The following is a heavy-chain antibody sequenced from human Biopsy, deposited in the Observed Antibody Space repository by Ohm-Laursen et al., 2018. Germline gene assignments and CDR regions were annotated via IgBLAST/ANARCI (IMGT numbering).Heavy chain of an antibody. CDR3: GNEVHGRDY. V-gene: IGHV4-34*08. Sequence: SDTLFLTCAVFGKTFSDYQWSWIRQPPGKGLEWIGQINQAGTTNCNPSLKSRVSISADASKYEFSLRLTSVTAADTAVYLCGNEVHGRDYWGLGAQVTVSS. CDR2: INQAGTT. D-gene: IGHD2-15*01. J-gene: IGHJ4*02. CDR1: GKTFSDYQ.